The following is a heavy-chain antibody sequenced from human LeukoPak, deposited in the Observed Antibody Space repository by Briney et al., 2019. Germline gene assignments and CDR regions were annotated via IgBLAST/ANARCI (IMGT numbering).Heavy chain of an antibody. J-gene: IGHJ4*02. V-gene: IGHV4-34*01. CDR2: INHSGST. Sequence: SETLSLTCAVYGGSFSGYYWSWIRQPPGKGLEWIGEINHSGSTNYNPSLKSRVTISVDTSKNQFSLKLSSVTAADTAVYYCARVPRPYYFDYWGQGTLVTVSS. CDR1: GGSFSGYY. CDR3: ARVPRPYYFDY.